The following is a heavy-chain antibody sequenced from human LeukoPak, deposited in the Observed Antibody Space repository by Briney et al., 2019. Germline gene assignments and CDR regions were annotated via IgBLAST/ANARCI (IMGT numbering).Heavy chain of an antibody. J-gene: IGHJ6*03. CDR3: ARDRRYCSSTSCYGPSSYYYYMDV. CDR1: GFTFITYA. D-gene: IGHD2-2*01. V-gene: IGHV3-30*03. Sequence: GGSLRLSCAASGFTFITYAMHWVRQAPGKGLQWVSVISYDGSHKYYEDSVKGRFTISRDNSKNTLYLQMNSLRVEDTAVYYCARDRRYCSSTSCYGPSSYYYYMDVWGKGTTVTVSS. CDR2: ISYDGSHK.